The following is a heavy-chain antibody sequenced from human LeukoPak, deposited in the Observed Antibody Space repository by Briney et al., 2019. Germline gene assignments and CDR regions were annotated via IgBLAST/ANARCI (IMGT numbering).Heavy chain of an antibody. V-gene: IGHV4-4*07. J-gene: IGHJ5*02. Sequence: SETLSLTCTVSGGSISSYYWSWIRQPAGKGLEWLGRIYTSGSTNYNPSLKSRVTMSVDTSKNQFSLKLSSVTAADTAVYYCARDWSSSTSRTGWFDPWGQGTLVTVSS. CDR2: IYTSGST. D-gene: IGHD2-2*01. CDR3: ARDWSSSTSRTGWFDP. CDR1: GGSISSYY.